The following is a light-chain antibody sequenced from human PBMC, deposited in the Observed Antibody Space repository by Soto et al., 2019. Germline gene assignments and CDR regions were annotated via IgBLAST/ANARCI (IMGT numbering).Light chain of an antibody. V-gene: IGKV3-20*01. Sequence: EIVLKQSPGTLSLSPGERATLSCRASQSVRSNELAWYQQKPGQAPRLLIYGASSRATAIPERVSGSGSGTDFTLTISRLEPDDFAVYYCQQYGSSPLTFGGGTKVEFK. CDR1: QSVRSNE. CDR3: QQYGSSPLT. CDR2: GAS. J-gene: IGKJ4*01.